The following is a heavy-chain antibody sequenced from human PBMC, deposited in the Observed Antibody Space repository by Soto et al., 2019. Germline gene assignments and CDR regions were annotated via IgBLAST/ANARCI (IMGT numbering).Heavy chain of an antibody. CDR1: GGTFSSYA. V-gene: IGHV1-69*06. CDR3: ARVGRAVAGIFWFDP. J-gene: IGHJ5*02. D-gene: IGHD6-19*01. CDR2: IIPIFGTA. Sequence: GASVKVSCKASGGTFSSYAISWVRLAPGQGLEWMGGIIPIFGTANYAQKFQGRVTITADKSTSTAYMELSSLRSEDTAVYYCARVGRAVAGIFWFDPWGQGTLVTVSS.